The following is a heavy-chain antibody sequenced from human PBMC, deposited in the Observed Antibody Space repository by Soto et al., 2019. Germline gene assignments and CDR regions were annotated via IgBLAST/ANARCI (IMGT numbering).Heavy chain of an antibody. J-gene: IGHJ4*02. CDR3: TRGGTPYFDY. D-gene: IGHD1-1*01. CDR2: ISPDGTNE. CDR1: GFTFSSDG. V-gene: IGHV3-30*03. Sequence: QVQLVESGGGVVQPGTSLRLSCVASGFTFSSDGMVWVRQAPGKGLEWVITISPDGTNEQYADSVKGRFTVSRDNSKNTLYLQMDSLRDEDTAVYYCTRGGTPYFDYWGQGTLVTVSS.